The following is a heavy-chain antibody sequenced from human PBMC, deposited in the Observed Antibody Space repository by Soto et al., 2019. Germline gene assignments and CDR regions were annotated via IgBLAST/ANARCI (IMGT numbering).Heavy chain of an antibody. Sequence: PGGSLRLSCAASGFKFEDYNMHWVRQAPGKGLEWVSFISGNGGNTLYADSVKGRFTISRDSSKKSVYLQINSLISEDTALYYCARETLSYGSALDVWGQGTTVTVSS. D-gene: IGHD3-16*01. CDR2: ISGNGGNT. CDR3: ARETLSYGSALDV. J-gene: IGHJ6*02. V-gene: IGHV3-43*01. CDR1: GFKFEDYN.